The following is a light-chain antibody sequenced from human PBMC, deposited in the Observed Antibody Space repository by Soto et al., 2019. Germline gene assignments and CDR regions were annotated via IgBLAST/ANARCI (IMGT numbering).Light chain of an antibody. CDR1: SSDVGAYNY. V-gene: IGLV2-8*01. J-gene: IGLJ2*01. Sequence: QSVLTQPPSASGSPGQSVTISCTGTSSDVGAYNYVSWYQQHPGKAPKLVIYEVSKRPSGVPDRFSGSKSGNTASLTVSGLQAEDEADYYCSSYTGTRVVFGGGTQLTVL. CDR2: EVS. CDR3: SSYTGTRVV.